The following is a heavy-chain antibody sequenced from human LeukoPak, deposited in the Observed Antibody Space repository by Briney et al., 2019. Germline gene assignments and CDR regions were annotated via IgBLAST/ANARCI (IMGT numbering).Heavy chain of an antibody. CDR1: GGSISSGDYY. CDR3: ARWDNPYFDY. J-gene: IGHJ4*02. CDR2: IYYSGST. D-gene: IGHD1-14*01. Sequence: SQTLSLTCTVSGGSISSGDYYWRWIRQPPGKGLEWIGYIYYSGSTYYNPSLKSRVTISVDTSKNQFSLKLNSVTAADTAVYYCARWDNPYFDYWGQGTLVTVSS. V-gene: IGHV4-30-4*01.